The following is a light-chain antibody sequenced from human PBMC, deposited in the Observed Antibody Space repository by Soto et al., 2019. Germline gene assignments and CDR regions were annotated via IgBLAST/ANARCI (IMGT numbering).Light chain of an antibody. CDR3: QQRSNWPPEFT. Sequence: DIVMTQSPATLSLSPGEGVTLSCRASQSVSSYLAWYQQKPGQAPRLLIYDAFNRATGIPDRFSGSGSGTDFTLTISSREPEAFAVYYCQQRSNWPPEFTFGQGTKLE. CDR2: DAF. V-gene: IGKV3-11*01. CDR1: QSVSSY. J-gene: IGKJ2*01.